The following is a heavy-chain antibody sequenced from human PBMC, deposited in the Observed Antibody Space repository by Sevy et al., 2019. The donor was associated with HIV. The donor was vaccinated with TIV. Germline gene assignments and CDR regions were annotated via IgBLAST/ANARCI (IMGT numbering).Heavy chain of an antibody. CDR2: ISSSSSYI. J-gene: IGHJ4*02. V-gene: IGHV3-21*01. Sequence: GGSLRLSCAASGFTFSSYSMNWVRQAPGKGLEWVSSISSSSSYIYYADSVKGRFTISRDNAKNSLYLQMNSLRAEDTAVYYCARGDDCSGGSCYFDYWGQGTVVTVSS. CDR3: ARGDDCSGGSCYFDY. D-gene: IGHD2-15*01. CDR1: GFTFSSYS.